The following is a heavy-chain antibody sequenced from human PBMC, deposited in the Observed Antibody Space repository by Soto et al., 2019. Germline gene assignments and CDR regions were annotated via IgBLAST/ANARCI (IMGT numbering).Heavy chain of an antibody. CDR2: IYYTGST. J-gene: IGHJ4*02. Sequence: QVQLEESGPGLVKPLETLSLTCTVSGDSVSSGSYYWSWIRQPPGKGLEWIGYIYYTGSTNYNPSLKSRVTISVDTSKNYCSLKLSSVTAADTAVYYCARDYDYVWGSSHYFAHCGQGTLVTVFS. CDR3: ARDYDYVWGSSHYFAH. V-gene: IGHV4-61*03. CDR1: GDSVSSGSYY. D-gene: IGHD3-16*01.